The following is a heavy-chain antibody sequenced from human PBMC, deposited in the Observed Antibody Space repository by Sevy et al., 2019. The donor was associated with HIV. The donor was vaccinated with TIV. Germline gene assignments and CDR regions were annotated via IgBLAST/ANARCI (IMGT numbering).Heavy chain of an antibody. J-gene: IGHJ3*02. CDR3: ARDLENWGSGAFDI. Sequence: SETLSLTCTVSGGSISSYYWSWIRQPPGKGLEWCGYIYYSGSTNYNPSLKSRVTISVDTSKNQFSLKLGSVTAADTAVYYCARDLENWGSGAFDIWGQGTMVTVSS. CDR1: GGSISSYY. CDR2: IYYSGST. D-gene: IGHD7-27*01. V-gene: IGHV4-59*01.